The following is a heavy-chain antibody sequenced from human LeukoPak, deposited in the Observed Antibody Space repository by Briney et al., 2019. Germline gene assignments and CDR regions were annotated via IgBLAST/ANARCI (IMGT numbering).Heavy chain of an antibody. D-gene: IGHD4-11*01. J-gene: IGHJ4*02. CDR1: GFTFSSYW. V-gene: IGHV3-7*01. Sequence: PGGSLRLSCAASGFTFSSYWMTWVRQAPGKGLEWVANIKTDGRHTYYVDFVKGRFTISRDNAKNLLFLQLGSLRADDTGVYYGARASMGGRDYHLDSWGQGTLVTVSS. CDR3: ARASMGGRDYHLDS. CDR2: IKTDGRHT.